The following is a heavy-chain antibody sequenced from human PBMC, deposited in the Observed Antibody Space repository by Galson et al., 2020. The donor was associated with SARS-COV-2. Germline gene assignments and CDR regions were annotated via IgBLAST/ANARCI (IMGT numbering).Heavy chain of an antibody. D-gene: IGHD2-2*01. J-gene: IGHJ6*02. CDR3: ARDEDCSSTSCYYYGMDV. CDR2: IKQDGSEK. V-gene: IGHV3-7*01. CDR1: GFTFSSYW. Sequence: TGGSLRLSCAASGFTFSSYWMTWVRQAPGKGLEWVANIKQDGSEKYYVDSVKGRFTISRDNAKNSLYLQMNSLRVEDTAVYYCARDEDCSSTSCYYYGMDVWGQGTTVTVSS.